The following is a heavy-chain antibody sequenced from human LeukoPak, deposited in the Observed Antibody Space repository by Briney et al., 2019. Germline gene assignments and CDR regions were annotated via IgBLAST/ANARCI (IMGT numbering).Heavy chain of an antibody. CDR1: GYTFTSYG. D-gene: IGHD4-17*01. Sequence: ASVKVSCKXSGYTFTSYGISWVRQSPGQGLEWMGWISAYNGNTNYSQKLQGRVTMTTDTSTSTAYMELRSLRSDDTAVYYCARVRLPADYVVFDYWGQGTLVTVSS. V-gene: IGHV1-18*01. CDR2: ISAYNGNT. CDR3: ARVRLPADYVVFDY. J-gene: IGHJ4*02.